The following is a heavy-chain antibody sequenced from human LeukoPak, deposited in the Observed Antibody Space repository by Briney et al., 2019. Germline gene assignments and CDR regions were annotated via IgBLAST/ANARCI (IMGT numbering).Heavy chain of an antibody. CDR1: GFTFSRNG. CDR2: ISGSGGNT. CDR3: AKWGCSGGSCYPFDY. J-gene: IGHJ4*02. Sequence: GGSLRLSCAASGFTFSRNGMTWVRQAPGKGLEWVSAISGSGGNTYYADSVKGRFTISRDNSKNTLYLQMNSLRAEDTAVYYCAKWGCSGGSCYPFDYWGQGTLVTVSS. V-gene: IGHV3-23*01. D-gene: IGHD2-15*01.